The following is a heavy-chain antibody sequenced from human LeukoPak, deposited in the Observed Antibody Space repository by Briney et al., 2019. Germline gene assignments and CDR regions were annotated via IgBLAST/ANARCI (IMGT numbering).Heavy chain of an antibody. V-gene: IGHV3-11*04. CDR2: ISSSGSTI. CDR1: GFTFSDYY. Sequence: GGSLGLSCAASGFTFSDYYMSWIRQAPGKGLEWVSYISSSGSTIYYADSVKGRFTISRDNAKNSLYLQMNSLRAEDTAVYYCAKVGLGATKYFQHWGQGTLVTVSS. J-gene: IGHJ1*01. CDR3: AKVGLGATKYFQH. D-gene: IGHD1-26*01.